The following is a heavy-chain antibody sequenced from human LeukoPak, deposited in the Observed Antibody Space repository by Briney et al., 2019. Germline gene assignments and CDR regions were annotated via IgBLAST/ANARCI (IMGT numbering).Heavy chain of an antibody. D-gene: IGHD6-19*01. CDR1: GXTFSSYG. Sequence: GESLKISFAASGXTFSSYGMHWVRQAPGKGLEWVAVISYDGSNKYYADSVKGRFTISRDNSKNTLYLQMNSLRAEDTAVYYCAKGRQWLVAPFDYWGQGTLVTVSS. V-gene: IGHV3-30*18. J-gene: IGHJ4*02. CDR2: ISYDGSNK. CDR3: AKGRQWLVAPFDY.